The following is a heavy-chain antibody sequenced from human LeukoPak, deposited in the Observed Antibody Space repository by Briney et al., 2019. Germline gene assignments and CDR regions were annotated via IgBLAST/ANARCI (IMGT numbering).Heavy chain of an antibody. D-gene: IGHD3-3*01. CDR1: GGSISSYY. V-gene: IGHV4-4*07. CDR2: IYTSGST. J-gene: IGHJ5*02. Sequence: NPSETLSLTCTVSGGSISSYYWSWIRQPAGKGLEWIGRIYTSGSTNYNPSLKSRVTMSVDTSKNQFSLKLSSVTAADTAVYYCGGGSITIFGVVIIPWGQGTLVTVSS. CDR3: GGGSITIFGVVIIP.